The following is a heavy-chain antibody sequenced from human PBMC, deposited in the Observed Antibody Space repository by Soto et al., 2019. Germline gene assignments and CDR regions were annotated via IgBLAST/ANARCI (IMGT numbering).Heavy chain of an antibody. CDR1: GFTFSSYS. CDR2: ISSSSSYI. J-gene: IGHJ6*02. D-gene: IGHD3-3*01. V-gene: IGHV3-21*01. Sequence: GGSLRLSCAASGFTFSSYSMNWVRQAPGKGLEWVSSISSSSSYIYYADSVKGRFTISRDNAKNSLYLQMNSLRAEDTAVYYCARDPPFTMPHYYGMDVWGQGTTVTVSS. CDR3: ARDPPFTMPHYYGMDV.